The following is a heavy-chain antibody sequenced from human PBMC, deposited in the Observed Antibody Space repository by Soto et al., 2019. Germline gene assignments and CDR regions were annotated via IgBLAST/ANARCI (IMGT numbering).Heavy chain of an antibody. CDR3: ARDIELVDIGSTLVANYSLSGMDV. CDR1: GFTFSRYG. CDR2: RWYEGSNK. D-gene: IGHD5-12*01. V-gene: IGHV3-33*01. J-gene: IGHJ6*02. Sequence: QVQVVESGGGVVQAGRSLRLSCEVSGFTFSRYGMHWVRKAPGKGLEWGAFRWYEGSNKNNGDSVKGRFTVTRDDLKNTVYLQMKSLRAGETAVYCCARDIELVDIGSTLVANYSLSGMDVWGQGPTVTVSS.